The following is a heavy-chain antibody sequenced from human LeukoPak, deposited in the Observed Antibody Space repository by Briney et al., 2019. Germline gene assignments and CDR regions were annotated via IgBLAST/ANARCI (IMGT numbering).Heavy chain of an antibody. J-gene: IGHJ6*04. CDR2: INQDGSEK. Sequence: GGSLRLSCEVSGFMFRNYWMDWVRQAPGRGLEWVANINQDGSEKHFVDSVKGRFTISRDNAKNSLYLQMNSLRDEDTAVYYCSRALEVWGKGTTVTVSS. V-gene: IGHV3-7*01. CDR3: SRALEV. CDR1: GFMFRNYW.